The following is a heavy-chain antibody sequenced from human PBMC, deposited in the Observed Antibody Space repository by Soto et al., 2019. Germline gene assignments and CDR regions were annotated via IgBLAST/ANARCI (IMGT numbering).Heavy chain of an antibody. CDR2: IYYSGST. Sequence: SETLSLTCTVSGGSISRYYWSWIRQPPGKGLEWIGYIYYSGSTNYNPSLKSRVTISVDTSKNQFSLKLSSVTAADTAVYYCARVWCGGGSCNFDFWGQGTLVTVSS. D-gene: IGHD2-15*01. V-gene: IGHV4-59*01. J-gene: IGHJ4*02. CDR3: ARVWCGGGSCNFDF. CDR1: GGSISRYY.